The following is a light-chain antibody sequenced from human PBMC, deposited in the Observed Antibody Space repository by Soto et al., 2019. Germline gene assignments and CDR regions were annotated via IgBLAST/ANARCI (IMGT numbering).Light chain of an antibody. CDR1: QSISSW. CDR2: DAS. J-gene: IGKJ2*02. Sequence: DIQMTQSPSTLSASVGDRVTITCRASQSISSWLAWYQQKPGKAPKLLIYDASSLESGVPSRFSGSGSGTEFTLTISSLQPDDSATYYCQQYNSYSGTFGQGTKVDIK. V-gene: IGKV1-5*01. CDR3: QQYNSYSGT.